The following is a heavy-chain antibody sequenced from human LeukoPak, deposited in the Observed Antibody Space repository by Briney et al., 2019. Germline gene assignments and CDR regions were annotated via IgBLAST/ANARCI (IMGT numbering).Heavy chain of an antibody. CDR1: GGSISRNNYY. D-gene: IGHD5-12*01. V-gene: IGHV4-39*07. Sequence: PSETLSVTCTVSGGSISRNNYYWGWIRQPPGKGLEWIGSIYYSGSTYYNPPLKSRVTISVDTSKNQFSLKLSSVTAADTAVYYCRATIRYPTHYGMDVWGQGTTVTVSS. CDR3: RATIRYPTHYGMDV. CDR2: IYYSGST. J-gene: IGHJ6*02.